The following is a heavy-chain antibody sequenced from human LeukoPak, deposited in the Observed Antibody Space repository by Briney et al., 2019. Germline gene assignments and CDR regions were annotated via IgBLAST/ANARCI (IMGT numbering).Heavy chain of an antibody. CDR1: GGSISSSSYY. J-gene: IGHJ5*02. CDR3: AREQIVVVPAAISEWFDP. Sequence: SETLSLTCTVSGGSISSSSYYWGWIRQPPGKGLEWIGSIYYSGSTYYNPSLKSRVTISVDTSKNQFSLKLSSVTAADTAVYYCAREQIVVVPAAISEWFDPWGQGTLVTVSS. CDR2: IYYSGST. V-gene: IGHV4-39*07. D-gene: IGHD2-2*01.